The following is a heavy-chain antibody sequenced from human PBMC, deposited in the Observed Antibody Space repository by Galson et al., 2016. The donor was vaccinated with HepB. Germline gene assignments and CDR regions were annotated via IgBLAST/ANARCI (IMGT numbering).Heavy chain of an antibody. J-gene: IGHJ3*01. CDR2: THNDGSKI. V-gene: IGHV3-74*01. D-gene: IGHD3-10*01. CDR1: GDTFNYYW. Sequence: SLRLSCAASGDTFNYYWMHSVRQAPGKGLVWLSHTHNDGSKIIYADTVKGRFTISRDNAKNMLYMQMRSLRAEDTDVYYCARGEWGGFNVWGQGSLVTVSS. CDR3: ARGEWGGFNV.